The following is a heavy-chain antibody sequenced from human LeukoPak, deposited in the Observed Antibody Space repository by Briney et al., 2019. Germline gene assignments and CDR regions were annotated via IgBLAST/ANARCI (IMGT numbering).Heavy chain of an antibody. D-gene: IGHD3-10*01. J-gene: IGHJ6*03. Sequence: SETLSLTCTVSGGSISSYYWGWIRQPPGKGLEWIGSIYYSGSTYYNPSLKSRVTISVDTSKNQFSLKLSSVTAADTAVYYCARRGGSQWDYYYYMDVWGKGPRSPSP. CDR1: GGSISSYY. CDR2: IYYSGST. V-gene: IGHV4-39*07. CDR3: ARRGGSQWDYYYYMDV.